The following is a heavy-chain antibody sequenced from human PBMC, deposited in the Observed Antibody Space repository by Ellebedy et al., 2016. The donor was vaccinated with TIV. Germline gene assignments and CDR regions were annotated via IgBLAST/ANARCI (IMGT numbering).Heavy chain of an antibody. CDR2: ISYDGNLK. D-gene: IGHD3-16*01. J-gene: IGHJ3*02. CDR1: GFTFSTYTNYG. Sequence: GESLKISCAASGFTFSTYTNYGMHWVRQAPGKGLEWVAVISYDGNLKYYADSVKGRFTISRDISTNTLYLQMNSLRAEDTAVYYCARYEGRTDAYDIWGQGTMVTVSS. V-gene: IGHV3-30*03. CDR3: ARYEGRTDAYDI.